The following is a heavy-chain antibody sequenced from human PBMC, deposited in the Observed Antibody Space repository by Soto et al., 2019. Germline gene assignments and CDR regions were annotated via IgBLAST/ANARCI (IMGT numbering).Heavy chain of an antibody. CDR2: ISYDGSNK. Sequence: GGSLRLSCAASGFTFSTYAMHWVRQAPGKGLEWVALISYDGSNKYYADSVKGRFTVSRDNSKNTLYLQMSSLRAQDTAVYYCAIDRYNWTYYGLDVWGQGTTVTVSS. CDR3: AIDRYNWTYYGLDV. D-gene: IGHD1-20*01. V-gene: IGHV3-30*04. CDR1: GFTFSTYA. J-gene: IGHJ6*02.